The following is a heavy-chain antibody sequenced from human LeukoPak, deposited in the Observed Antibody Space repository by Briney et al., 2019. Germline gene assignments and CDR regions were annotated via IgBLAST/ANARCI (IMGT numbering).Heavy chain of an antibody. CDR2: TLYSGDT. CDR1: GGSISSSSYY. CDR3: ARRTSGGGLFDY. J-gene: IGHJ4*02. Sequence: SETLSLTCTVSGGSISSSSYYWGWIRQPPGKGLEWIGSTLYSGDTYYNASLKSRVTISVDTSKKHFSLKLTSVTSADTAVYYCARRTSGGGLFDYWGQGTLVTVSS. V-gene: IGHV4-39*02. D-gene: IGHD3-10*01.